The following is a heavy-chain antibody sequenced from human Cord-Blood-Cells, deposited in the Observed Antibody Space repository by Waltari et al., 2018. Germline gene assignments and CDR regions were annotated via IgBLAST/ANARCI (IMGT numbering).Heavy chain of an antibody. D-gene: IGHD2-15*01. CDR2: INHSGST. CDR3: AGGVVVAATPIRWFDP. J-gene: IGHJ5*02. V-gene: IGHV4-34*01. CDR1: GGSFSGYY. Sequence: QVQLQQWGAGLLKPSETLSLTCAVYGGSFSGYYWSWIRQPPGKGLEWIGEINHSGSTNYNPSLKRRVTISVDTSKNQFSLKLSSVTAADTAVYYCAGGVVVAATPIRWFDPWGQGTLVTVSS.